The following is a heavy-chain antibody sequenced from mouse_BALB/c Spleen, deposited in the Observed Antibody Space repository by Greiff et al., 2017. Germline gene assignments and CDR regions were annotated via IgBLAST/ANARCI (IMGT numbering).Heavy chain of an antibody. J-gene: IGHJ3*01. D-gene: IGHD1-1*01. Sequence: VQLQQSGAELVRPGTSVKVSCKASGYAFTNYLIEWVKQRPGQGLEWIGVINPGSGGTNYNEKIKGKATLTADNSSSTAYMQLSSLTSDDSAVYFCARETYYPSWFAYWGQGTLVTVSA. CDR2: INPGSGGT. CDR3: ARETYYPSWFAY. V-gene: IGHV1-54*03. CDR1: GYAFTNYL.